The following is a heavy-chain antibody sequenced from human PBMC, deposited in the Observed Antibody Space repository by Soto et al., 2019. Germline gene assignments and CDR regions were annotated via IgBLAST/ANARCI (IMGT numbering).Heavy chain of an antibody. CDR2: INPNSGGT. CDR1: GYTFTGYD. V-gene: IGHV1-2*04. Sequence: ASVKVSCKASGYTFTGYDMHWVRQAPVQGLEWMGWINPNSGGTNYAQKFQGWVTMTRDTSISTAYMELSRLRSDDTAVYYCARTLYSNYHYYGMDVWGQGTTVTVSS. CDR3: ARTLYSNYHYYGMDV. J-gene: IGHJ6*02. D-gene: IGHD4-4*01.